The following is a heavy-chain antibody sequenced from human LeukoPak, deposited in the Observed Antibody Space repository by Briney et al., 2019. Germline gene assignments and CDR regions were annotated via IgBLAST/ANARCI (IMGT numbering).Heavy chain of an antibody. CDR2: IKSKTDGGTT. CDR1: GGSFSGYY. J-gene: IGHJ4*02. Sequence: ETLSLTCAAYGGSFSGYYWSWVRQAPGKGLEWVGRIKSKTDGGTTDYAAPVKGRFTISRDDSKNTLYLQMNSLKTEDTAVYYCTTDFTPTYYDFWSGFDYWGQGTLVTVSS. D-gene: IGHD3-3*01. V-gene: IGHV3-15*01. CDR3: TTDFTPTYYDFWSGFDY.